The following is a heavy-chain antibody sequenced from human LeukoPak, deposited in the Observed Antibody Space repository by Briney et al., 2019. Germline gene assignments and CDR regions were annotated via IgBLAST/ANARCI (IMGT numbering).Heavy chain of an antibody. Sequence: PSETLSLTCTVSGDSIHSSVYYWGWVRQPPGKGLEWIGNVYYTGSTFYNPSLESRVTISVDTSKNQFSLKLSSMTAADTAVYFCARHSGPVIPDGLDIWGQGTMVTGSS. J-gene: IGHJ3*02. CDR3: ARHSGPVIPDGLDI. CDR2: VYYTGST. V-gene: IGHV4-39*01. D-gene: IGHD4-11*01. CDR1: GDSIHSSVYY.